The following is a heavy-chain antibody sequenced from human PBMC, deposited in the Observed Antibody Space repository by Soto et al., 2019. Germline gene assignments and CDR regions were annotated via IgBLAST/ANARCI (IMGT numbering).Heavy chain of an antibody. D-gene: IGHD3-10*01. CDR2: IFPSDSDT. V-gene: IGHV5-51*01. Sequence: GESLKISCRTSGYKFTSSWIAWVRQMPGKGLEWMGIIFPSDSDTRYSPSFQGQVTISADRSTSTVFLQWASLKASDTAVYFCSRKDKRGHLNWTLSWCPGILVTV. CDR1: GYKFTSSW. J-gene: IGHJ1*01. CDR3: SRKDKRGHLNWTLS.